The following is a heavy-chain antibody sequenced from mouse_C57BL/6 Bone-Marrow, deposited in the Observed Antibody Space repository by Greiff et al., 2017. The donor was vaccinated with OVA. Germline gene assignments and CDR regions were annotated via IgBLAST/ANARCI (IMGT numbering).Heavy chain of an antibody. D-gene: IGHD2-5*01. Sequence: VKLVESGGGLVQPGGSLSLSCAASGFTFTDYYMSWVRQPPGQALEWMGFLRNTANGYTTEYRASVKGRFTISADNSQSNLYLQMNALRAEDSATYYCAGYPSNSNYENWYFDVWGTGTTVTVSS. CDR1: GFTFTDYY. CDR2: LRNTANGYTT. CDR3: AGYPSNSNYENWYFDV. V-gene: IGHV7-3*01. J-gene: IGHJ1*03.